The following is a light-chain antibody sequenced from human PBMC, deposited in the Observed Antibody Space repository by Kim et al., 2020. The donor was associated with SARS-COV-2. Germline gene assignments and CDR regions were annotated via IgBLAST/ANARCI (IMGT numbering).Light chain of an antibody. J-gene: IGKJ4*01. Sequence: EIVLTQSPGTLSLSPGERATLSCRASQSVSSSYLAWYQQKPGQAPRLLIHGASSRATGIPDRFSGSGSGTDFTLTISRLEPEDFALYYCQHHGSSPQLTFGGGTKVDIK. CDR1: QSVSSSY. CDR3: QHHGSSPQLT. V-gene: IGKV3-20*01. CDR2: GAS.